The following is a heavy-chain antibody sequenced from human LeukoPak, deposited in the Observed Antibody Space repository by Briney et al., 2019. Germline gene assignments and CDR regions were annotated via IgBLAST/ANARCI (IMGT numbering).Heavy chain of an antibody. J-gene: IGHJ3*02. D-gene: IGHD6-19*01. CDR1: GGSISSYY. CDR2: IYYTGST. V-gene: IGHV4-59*01. Sequence: PSETLSLTCTVSGGSISSYYWSWIRQPPGKGLEWIGYIYYTGSTNYNPSLKSRVTILVDTSKNQFSLKLSSVTAADTAAYYCAREEVAVAAGSAFDIWGQGTMVTVSS. CDR3: AREEVAVAAGSAFDI.